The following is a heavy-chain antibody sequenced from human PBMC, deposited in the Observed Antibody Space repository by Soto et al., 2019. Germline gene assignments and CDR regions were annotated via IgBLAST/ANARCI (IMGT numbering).Heavy chain of an antibody. J-gene: IGHJ4*02. D-gene: IGHD6-19*01. Sequence: GGSLRLSCAASGFTFSSYSMNWVRQAPGKGLEWVASISKDGLDRYYSESVKGRFTISRDDSKNTVFLQMNSLKVEDTAAYFCASPPEGQWLVFDHWGQRTLVTVSS. CDR2: ISKDGLDR. CDR1: GFTFSSYS. CDR3: ASPPEGQWLVFDH. V-gene: IGHV3-30*03.